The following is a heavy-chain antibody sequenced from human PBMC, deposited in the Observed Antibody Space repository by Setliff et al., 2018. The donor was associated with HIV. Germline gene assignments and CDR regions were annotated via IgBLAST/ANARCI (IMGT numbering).Heavy chain of an antibody. CDR2: IIPILGIA. CDR3: ASWGLDEYYYYGMDV. V-gene: IGHV1-69*10. Sequence: SVKVSCKASGGTFSSYAISWVRQAPGQGLEWMGGIIPILGIANYAQKSQGRVTITADESTSTAYMELSSLRSEDTAVYYCASWGLDEYYYYGMDVWGQGTTVTVSS. D-gene: IGHD3-16*01. CDR1: GGTFSSYA. J-gene: IGHJ6*02.